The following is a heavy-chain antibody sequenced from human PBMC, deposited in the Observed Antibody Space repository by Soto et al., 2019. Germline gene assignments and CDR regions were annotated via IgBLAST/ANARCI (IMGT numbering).Heavy chain of an antibody. J-gene: IGHJ4*02. V-gene: IGHV4-31*03. CDR3: ARDPFGTTFGDFKS. Sequence: QGQLQESGPGLVKPSQTLSLTFTVYAGSITSGGYYWIWIRQNPGKGLAWIGNIYYSGSTYYNPSLKSRGTISVDTSKNPFSLKLSSVTAADTAVYYCARDPFGTTFGDFKSWGQGTLVNVSS. CDR1: AGSITSGGYY. CDR2: IYYSGST. D-gene: IGHD3-16*01.